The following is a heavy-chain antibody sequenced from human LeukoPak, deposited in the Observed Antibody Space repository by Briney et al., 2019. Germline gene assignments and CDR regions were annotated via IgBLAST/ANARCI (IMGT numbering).Heavy chain of an antibody. D-gene: IGHD3-22*01. Sequence: KPSETLSLTCTVSGGSISSYYWSWIRQPAGKGLEWIGRIYTSGSTNYNPSLKSRVTMSVDTSKNQFSLKLSSVTAADTAAYYCARDSSYDSSGYYQDDAFDIWGQGTMVTVSS. V-gene: IGHV4-4*07. CDR1: GGSISSYY. CDR3: ARDSSYDSSGYYQDDAFDI. CDR2: IYTSGST. J-gene: IGHJ3*02.